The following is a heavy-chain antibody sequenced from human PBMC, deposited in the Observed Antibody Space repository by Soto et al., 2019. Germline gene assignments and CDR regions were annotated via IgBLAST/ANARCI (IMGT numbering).Heavy chain of an antibody. CDR1: GGSISSYY. J-gene: IGHJ2*01. CDR3: ARFNWYFDL. CDR2: IYYSGST. Sequence: QVQLQESGPGLVKPSETLSLTCTVSGGSISSYYWSWIRQPPGKGLEWIGYIYYSGSTNYNPSLKSRVTISVYTSKNQSSLKLSSVTAPDTAVYYCARFNWYFDLWGRGTLVTVSS. V-gene: IGHV4-59*08.